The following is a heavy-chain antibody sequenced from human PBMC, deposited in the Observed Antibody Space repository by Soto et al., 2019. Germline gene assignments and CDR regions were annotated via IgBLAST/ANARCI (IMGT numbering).Heavy chain of an antibody. Sequence: ASVKVSCKASGGTFSSYAISWVRQAPGQGLEWMGWISAYNGNTNYAQKLQGRVTMTTDTSTSTAYMELRSLRSDDTAVYYCAREYEATVFDYWGQGTLVTVSS. CDR2: ISAYNGNT. D-gene: IGHD4-17*01. CDR1: GGTFSSYA. J-gene: IGHJ4*02. CDR3: AREYEATVFDY. V-gene: IGHV1-18*01.